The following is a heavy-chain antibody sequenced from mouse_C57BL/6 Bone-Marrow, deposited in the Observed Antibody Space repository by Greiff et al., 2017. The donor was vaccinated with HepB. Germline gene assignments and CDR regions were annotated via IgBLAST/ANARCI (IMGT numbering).Heavy chain of an antibody. V-gene: IGHV14-4*01. Sequence: VQLKQSGAELVRPGASVKLSCTASGFNIKDDYMHWVKQRPEQGLEWIGWIDPENGDTEYASKFQGKATITADTSSNTAYLQLSSLTSEDTAVYYCTTTTGPEDYWGQGTTLTVSS. CDR3: TTTTGPEDY. CDR2: IDPENGDT. J-gene: IGHJ2*01. CDR1: GFNIKDDY. D-gene: IGHD1-1*01.